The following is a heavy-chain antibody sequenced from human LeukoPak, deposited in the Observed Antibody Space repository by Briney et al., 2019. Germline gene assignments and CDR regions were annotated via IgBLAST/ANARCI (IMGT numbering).Heavy chain of an antibody. Sequence: GGSLRLSCAASGFTFSSQWMGWVRQAPGKGLEWVANVNQGGTEKFYVDSVKGRFTISRDNAENSLYLQMNSLRAEDTAVYYCARLSAMVRGPEDIFYFEYWGLGTLVTVSS. V-gene: IGHV3-7*01. CDR3: ARLSAMVRGPEDIFYFEY. J-gene: IGHJ4*02. CDR1: GFTFSSQW. CDR2: VNQGGTEK. D-gene: IGHD3-10*01.